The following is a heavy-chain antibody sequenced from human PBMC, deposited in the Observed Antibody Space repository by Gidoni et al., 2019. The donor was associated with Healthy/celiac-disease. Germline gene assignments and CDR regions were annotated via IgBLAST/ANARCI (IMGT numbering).Heavy chain of an antibody. D-gene: IGHD1-1*01. CDR2: INPCGGST. CDR1: GYTFTSYY. CDR3: ARVPTMHYYGMDV. Sequence: QVQLVQSGAEVKKPGASVKGSCKASGYTFTSYYMHWVRQAPGQGLEWMGIINPCGGSTSYAQKFQGRVTMTRDTSTSTVYMELSSLRSEDTAVYYCARVPTMHYYGMDVWGQGTTVTVSS. J-gene: IGHJ6*02. V-gene: IGHV1-46*01.